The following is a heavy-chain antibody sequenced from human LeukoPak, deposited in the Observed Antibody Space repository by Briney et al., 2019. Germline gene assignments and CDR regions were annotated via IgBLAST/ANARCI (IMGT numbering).Heavy chain of an antibody. Sequence: GGSLRLSCAASGFTVSSNYMSWVRQAPGKGLEWVSVIYSGGSTYYADSVKGRFTISRDNSKNTLYLQMNSLRAEDTAVYYCAREPHDSSGYSPVYYFDYWGKEPLVTVSS. CDR3: AREPHDSSGYSPVYYFDY. D-gene: IGHD3-22*01. J-gene: IGHJ4*02. CDR1: GFTVSSNY. V-gene: IGHV3-66*01. CDR2: IYSGGST.